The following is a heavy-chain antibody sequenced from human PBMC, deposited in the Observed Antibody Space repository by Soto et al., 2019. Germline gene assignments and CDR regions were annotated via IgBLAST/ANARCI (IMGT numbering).Heavy chain of an antibody. J-gene: IGHJ6*02. CDR1: GFTFSSYG. D-gene: IGHD6-19*01. Sequence: QVQLVESGGGVVQPGRSLRLSCAASGFTFSSYGMHWVRQAPGKGLEWVAVIWYDGSNKYYADSVKGRFTISRDNSKNTLYLQMNSLRAEDTAVYYCARDRAVAPPNYYYYYGMDVWGQGTTVTVSS. V-gene: IGHV3-33*01. CDR2: IWYDGSNK. CDR3: ARDRAVAPPNYYYYYGMDV.